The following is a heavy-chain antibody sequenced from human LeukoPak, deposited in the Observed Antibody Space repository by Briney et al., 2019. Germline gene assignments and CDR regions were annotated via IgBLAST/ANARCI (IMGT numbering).Heavy chain of an antibody. J-gene: IGHJ3*02. Sequence: GGCLSLSCAVSGFTFSSYSMNWVRQAPGKGLEWVSSISSSSSNIYYAGSVKGRFTISRDHAKNSLYLQMNSLRAEDTAVYYCARGHGSSDAFDIWGQGTMVTVSS. CDR2: ISSSSSNI. D-gene: IGHD1-26*01. V-gene: IGHV3-21*01. CDR1: GFTFSSYS. CDR3: ARGHGSSDAFDI.